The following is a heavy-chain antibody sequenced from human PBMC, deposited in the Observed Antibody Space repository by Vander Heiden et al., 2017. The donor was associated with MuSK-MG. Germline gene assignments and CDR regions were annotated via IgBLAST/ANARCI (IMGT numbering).Heavy chain of an antibody. Sequence: QVQLQQWGAGLLKPSETLSLTCAAYGGSFSGYYWSWIRQPPGKGLEWIGEIKHSGSTNYNPSLKSRVTISVDTSKNQFSLKLSSVTAAYTAVYYCARTDYYDSSGYLDPWGQGTLVTVSS. CDR3: ARTDYYDSSGYLDP. CDR2: IKHSGST. CDR1: GGSFSGYY. J-gene: IGHJ5*02. V-gene: IGHV4-34*01. D-gene: IGHD3-22*01.